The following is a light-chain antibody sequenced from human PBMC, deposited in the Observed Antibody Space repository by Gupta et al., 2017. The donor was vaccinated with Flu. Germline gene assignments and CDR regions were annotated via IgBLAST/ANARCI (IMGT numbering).Light chain of an antibody. CDR3: QQYNSYPLT. V-gene: IGKV1D-16*01. Sequence: PSNLSAVLGDRVTIAFRASQDIGNWLAWYQQKPESAPRSLIFATSSLRSGVPSRFSGSGSGTDFTLTITGLLAEDVATYYCQQYNSYPLTFGGGTKVEI. CDR2: ATS. J-gene: IGKJ4*01. CDR1: QDIGNW.